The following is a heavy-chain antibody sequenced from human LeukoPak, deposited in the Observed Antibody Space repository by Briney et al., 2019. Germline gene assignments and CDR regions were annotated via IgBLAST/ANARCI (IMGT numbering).Heavy chain of an antibody. D-gene: IGHD3-10*01. V-gene: IGHV4-59*08. J-gene: IGHJ4*02. Sequence: PSETLSLTCTVSGGSISNYYWSWIRQPPGKGLEWIGHIYSSGSTNYNPSLKSRVTISVDTSNNQFSLKLNSVTAADTAVYYCARRAYGSGSFNRYHFDYWGQGTLVAVSS. CDR3: ARRAYGSGSFNRYHFDY. CDR2: IYSSGST. CDR1: GGSISNYY.